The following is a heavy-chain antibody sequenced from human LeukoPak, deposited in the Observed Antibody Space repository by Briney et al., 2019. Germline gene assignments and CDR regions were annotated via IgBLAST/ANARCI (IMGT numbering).Heavy chain of an antibody. D-gene: IGHD2-15*01. J-gene: IGHJ4*02. CDR1: GFALSSYA. Sequence: GGSLRLSCAASGFALSSYAMSWVRQAPGKGLEWVSATSSSDAGTYHAESVRGRFTISRDNSKNTLYLQMNSLRADDAAVYYCARAPVTSCRGAFCYPFNIWGQGTLVTVSS. CDR2: TSSSDAGT. CDR3: ARAPVTSCRGAFCYPFNI. V-gene: IGHV3-23*01.